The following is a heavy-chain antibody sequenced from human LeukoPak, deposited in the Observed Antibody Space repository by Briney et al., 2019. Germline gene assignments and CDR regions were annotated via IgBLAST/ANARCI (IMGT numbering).Heavy chain of an antibody. D-gene: IGHD6-13*01. CDR2: IWYDGSNK. CDR1: GFTFSSYG. V-gene: IGHV3-33*06. Sequence: GGSQRLSCAASGFTFSSYGMHWVRQAPGKGLEWVAVIWYDGSNKYYADSVKGRFTISRDNSKNTLYLQMNSLRAEDTAVYYCAKEAAGTSYYYMDVWGKGTTVTVSS. J-gene: IGHJ6*03. CDR3: AKEAAGTSYYYMDV.